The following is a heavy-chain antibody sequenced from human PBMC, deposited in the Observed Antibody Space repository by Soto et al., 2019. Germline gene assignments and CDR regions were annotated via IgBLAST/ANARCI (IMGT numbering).Heavy chain of an antibody. CDR1: GFTCSNAW. Sequence: GGSLRLSCAASGFTCSNAWMNWVRQAPGKGLEWVSAISGSGGSTYYADSVKGRFTISRDNSKNTLYLQMNSLRAEDTAVYYCAKGAGGVLRCLASPFDIWGPGTMGTL. CDR2: ISGSGGST. J-gene: IGHJ3*02. CDR3: AKGAGGVLRCLASPFDI. V-gene: IGHV3-23*01. D-gene: IGHD3-3*01.